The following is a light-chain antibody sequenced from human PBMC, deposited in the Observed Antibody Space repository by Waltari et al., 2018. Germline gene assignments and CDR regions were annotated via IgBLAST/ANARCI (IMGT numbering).Light chain of an antibody. V-gene: IGKV3-11*01. CDR2: DAS. CDR1: QSISTY. J-gene: IGKJ5*01. Sequence: VLTQSPATLSLSPGAGATLSCRASQSISTYLAWFQQRPGQAPRLLIYDASNRAAGVPARFSGSGSETDFTLSISSLEPEDFAVYYCHQRGSWPITFGQGTRLEIK. CDR3: HQRGSWPIT.